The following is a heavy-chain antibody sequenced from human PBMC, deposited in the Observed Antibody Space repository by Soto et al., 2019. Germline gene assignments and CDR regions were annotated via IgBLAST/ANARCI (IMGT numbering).Heavy chain of an antibody. Sequence: SETLSLTCTVSGGSISSYYWSWIRQPPGKGLEWIGYIYYSGSTNYNPSLKSRVTISVDTSKNQFSLKLSSVTAADTAVYYCARALHWFDPWGQGTLVTVSS. CDR1: GGSISSYY. D-gene: IGHD3-16*02. CDR2: IYYSGST. V-gene: IGHV4-59*01. CDR3: ARALHWFDP. J-gene: IGHJ5*02.